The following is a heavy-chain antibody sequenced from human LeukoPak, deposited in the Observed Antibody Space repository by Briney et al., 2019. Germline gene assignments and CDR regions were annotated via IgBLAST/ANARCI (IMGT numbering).Heavy chain of an antibody. CDR3: ARSEHSSSSFDY. D-gene: IGHD6-6*01. J-gene: IGHJ4*02. V-gene: IGHV3-23*01. CDR2: ISGSGGST. Sequence: QPGRSLRLSCAASGFTFSSYAMSWVRQAPGKGLEWVSAISGSGGSTYYADSVKGRFTISRDNSKNTLYLQMNSLRAEDTAIYYCARSEHSSSSFDYWGQGTLVTVSS. CDR1: GFTFSSYA.